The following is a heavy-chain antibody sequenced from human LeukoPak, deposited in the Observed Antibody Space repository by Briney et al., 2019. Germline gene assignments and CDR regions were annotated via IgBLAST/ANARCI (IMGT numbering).Heavy chain of an antibody. CDR1: GESISSHY. V-gene: IGHV4-59*11. CDR3: ARGRSIGARRGAFDI. D-gene: IGHD6-6*01. CDR2: VTNSGTT. Sequence: PSETLSLTCNVSGESISSHYWSWTRQSPGKGLEWIGYVTNSGTTKFNPSLKSRVTMSVDTSQTQFSLKLSSVTAADTAVYFCARGRSIGARRGAFDIWGQGTMVSVSS. J-gene: IGHJ3*02.